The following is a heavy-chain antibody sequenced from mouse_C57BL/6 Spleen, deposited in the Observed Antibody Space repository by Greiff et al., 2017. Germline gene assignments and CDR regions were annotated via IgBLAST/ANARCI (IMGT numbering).Heavy chain of an antibody. CDR2: ISSGSGTI. D-gene: IGHD2-2*01. CDR3: ARGGGYAYAMDY. J-gene: IGHJ4*01. V-gene: IGHV5-17*01. CDR1: GFTFSDYG. Sequence: EVKLVESGGGLVKPGGSLKLSCAASGFTFSDYGMHWVRQAPEKGLEWVAYISSGSGTIYYADTVKGRFTISRDNAKNTLFLQMTSLRSEDTAMYYCARGGGYAYAMDYWGQGTSVTVSS.